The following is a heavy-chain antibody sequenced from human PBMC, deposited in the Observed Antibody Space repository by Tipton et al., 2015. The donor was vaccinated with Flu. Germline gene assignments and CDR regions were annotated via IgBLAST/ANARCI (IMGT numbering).Heavy chain of an antibody. CDR2: IYYSGST. J-gene: IGHJ4*02. D-gene: IGHD3-9*01. V-gene: IGHV4-30-4*01. CDR1: GGSISSGDYY. Sequence: TLSLTCTVPGGSISSGDYYWSWIRQPPGKGLEWIGYIYYSGSTYYNPSLKSRVTISVDTSKNQFSLKLSSVTAADTAVYYCASLHFGWLLEYFFDYWGQGTLVTVSS. CDR3: ASLHFGWLLEYFFDY.